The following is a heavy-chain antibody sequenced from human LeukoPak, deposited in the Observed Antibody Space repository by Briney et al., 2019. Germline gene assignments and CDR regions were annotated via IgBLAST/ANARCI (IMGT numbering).Heavy chain of an antibody. V-gene: IGHV3-30-3*01. CDR3: ARDKSGSSPWYYFDY. D-gene: IGHD1-26*01. Sequence: GGSLRLSCAASGFIFSSYAMHWVRQAPGKGLEWVAVISYDGSNKYYADSVKGRFTISRDNSKNTLYLQMNSLRAEDTAVYYCARDKSGSSPWYYFDYWGQGTLVTVSS. CDR1: GFIFSSYA. J-gene: IGHJ4*02. CDR2: ISYDGSNK.